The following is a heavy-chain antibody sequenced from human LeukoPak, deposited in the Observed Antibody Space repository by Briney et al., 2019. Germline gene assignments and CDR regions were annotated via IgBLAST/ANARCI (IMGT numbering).Heavy chain of an antibody. Sequence: GGSLRLSCAASGFPFDDYAMHWVRQSPGKGLEWVSGISWNSGSIGYADSVKGRFTISRDNAKNSLYLQMNTLSAEDTAVYYCAKERGYFDRGGHFDYWGQGTLVTVSS. CDR2: ISWNSGSI. V-gene: IGHV3-9*01. CDR1: GFPFDDYA. J-gene: IGHJ4*02. CDR3: AKERGYFDRGGHFDY. D-gene: IGHD3-9*01.